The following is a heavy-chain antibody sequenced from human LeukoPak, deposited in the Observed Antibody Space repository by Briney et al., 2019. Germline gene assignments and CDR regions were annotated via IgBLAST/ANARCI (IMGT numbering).Heavy chain of an antibody. CDR1: GYTFTGYY. CDR2: INPNSGGT. CDR3: ARESPGIAVAGGGY. V-gene: IGHV1-2*02. Sequence: GASVTVSCKASGYTFTGYYMHWVRQAPGQGLEWMGWINPNSGGTNYAQKFQGRVTMTRDTSISTAYMELSRLRSDDTAVYYCARESPGIAVAGGGYWGQGTLVTVSS. J-gene: IGHJ4*02. D-gene: IGHD6-19*01.